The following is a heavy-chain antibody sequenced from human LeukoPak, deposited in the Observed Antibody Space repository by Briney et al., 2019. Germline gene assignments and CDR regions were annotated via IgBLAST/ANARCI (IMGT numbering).Heavy chain of an antibody. CDR3: ARVSMHRDSSSGYLYYFDY. Sequence: RRASVKVSCKASGGTFSSYAISWVRQAPGQGLEWMGGIIPIFGTANYAQKFQGRVTITADESTSTAYMELSSLRSEDTAVYYCARVSMHRDSSSGYLYYFDYWGQGTLVTVSS. V-gene: IGHV1-69*13. J-gene: IGHJ4*02. CDR1: GGTFSSYA. CDR2: IIPIFGTA. D-gene: IGHD3-22*01.